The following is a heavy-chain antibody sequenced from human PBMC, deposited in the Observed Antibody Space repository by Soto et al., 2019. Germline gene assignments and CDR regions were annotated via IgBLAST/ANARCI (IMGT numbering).Heavy chain of an antibody. Sequence: VKISDQGSAHSIRRYWMACERQVPGKGLEWMGITHGGDANTRYSPSFEGQVTISTDKSITTAYLQWSSLKASDTAMYYCARRGTYSSGWDYWGQGFLVTVSS. D-gene: IGHD6-19*01. V-gene: IGHV5-51*01. CDR1: AHSIRRYW. J-gene: IGHJ4*02. CDR2: THGGDANT. CDR3: ARRGTYSSGWDY.